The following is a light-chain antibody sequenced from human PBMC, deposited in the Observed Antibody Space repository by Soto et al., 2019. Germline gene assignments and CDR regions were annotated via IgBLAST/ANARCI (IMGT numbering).Light chain of an antibody. V-gene: IGKV1-5*01. CDR2: DAS. CDR1: QSIGSW. CDR3: QQYHNYPRT. Sequence: DIQMTQSHSTLSASVGDRVTISCRASQSIGSWLAWYQQKPGRAPKFLIYDASSLESGVPSRFSGSGSGTEFTLTISNLQPDDFATYFCQQYHNYPRTFGQGTKVDIK. J-gene: IGKJ1*01.